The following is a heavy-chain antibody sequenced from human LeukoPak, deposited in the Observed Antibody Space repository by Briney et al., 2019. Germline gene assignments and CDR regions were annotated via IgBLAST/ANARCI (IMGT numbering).Heavy chain of an antibody. CDR3: AKDRAEELFSYYMDV. V-gene: IGHV3-74*01. CDR2: INTDGSTT. J-gene: IGHJ6*03. Sequence: PGGSLRLSCAASGFTFSTYWLHWVRQAPGKGLVWVSRINTDGSTTTNADSVKGRFTISRDNSKNTLYLQMNSLRAEDTAVYYCAKDRAEELFSYYMDVWGKGTTVTVSS. D-gene: IGHD3-10*01. CDR1: GFTFSTYW.